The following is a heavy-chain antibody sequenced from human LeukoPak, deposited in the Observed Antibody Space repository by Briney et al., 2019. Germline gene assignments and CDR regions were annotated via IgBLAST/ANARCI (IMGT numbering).Heavy chain of an antibody. D-gene: IGHD1-26*01. V-gene: IGHV4-39*01. Sequence: SETLSLSCIVPDGAISSDSHYWGWIRQPPGKGLEWIGSIYYSGSSYYNPSLKSRVTISVDMSKHQFSLKLSSVTAADTAVYYCARHPYSGSYDFDYWGQGTLVTVSS. CDR2: IYYSGSS. CDR3: ARHPYSGSYDFDY. CDR1: DGAISSDSHY. J-gene: IGHJ4*02.